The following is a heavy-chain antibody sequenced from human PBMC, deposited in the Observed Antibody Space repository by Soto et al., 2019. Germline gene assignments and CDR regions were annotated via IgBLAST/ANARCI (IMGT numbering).Heavy chain of an antibody. Sequence: PGESLKISCKGSGFRFTSYWISWVRQMPGKGLEWMGRIDPSDSSTNYSPSFQGHVTISADKSISTAYLQWSSLKASDTAMYYWARPATGSPYDAFDIWGQGPMGTVS. CDR3: ARPATGSPYDAFDI. V-gene: IGHV5-10-1*01. D-gene: IGHD3-9*01. CDR1: GFRFTSYW. CDR2: IDPSDSST. J-gene: IGHJ3*02.